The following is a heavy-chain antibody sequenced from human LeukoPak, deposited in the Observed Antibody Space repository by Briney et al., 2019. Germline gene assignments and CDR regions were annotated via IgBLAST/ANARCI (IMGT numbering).Heavy chain of an antibody. D-gene: IGHD3-3*01. CDR3: ARGTSNYDFWSGYPAPIDY. CDR2: IWYDGSNK. J-gene: IGHJ4*02. Sequence: HSGGSLRLSCAASGFTFSSYGMPWVRQAPGKGLEWVAVIWYDGSNKYYADSVKGRFTISRDNSKNTLYLQMNSLRAEDTAVYYCARGTSNYDFWSGYPAPIDYWGQGTLVTVS. CDR1: GFTFSSYG. V-gene: IGHV3-33*01.